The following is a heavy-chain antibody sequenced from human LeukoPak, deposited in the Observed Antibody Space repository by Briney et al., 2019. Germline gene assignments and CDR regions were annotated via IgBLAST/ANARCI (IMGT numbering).Heavy chain of an antibody. CDR2: IYYSGST. CDR1: GGSISSYY. CDR3: ARSRGYFDY. D-gene: IGHD6-13*01. V-gene: IGHV4-59*01. J-gene: IGHJ4*02. Sequence: SETLSLTCTVSGGSISSYYWSWIRQPPGKGLEWIGCIYYSGSTNYNPSLKSRVTISVDTSKNQFSLKLSSVTAADTALYYCARSRGYFDYWGQGTLVTVSS.